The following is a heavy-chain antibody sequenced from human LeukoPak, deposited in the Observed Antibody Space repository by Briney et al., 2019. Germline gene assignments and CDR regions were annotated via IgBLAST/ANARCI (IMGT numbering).Heavy chain of an antibody. J-gene: IGHJ5*02. CDR3: ARGTVGYCSGGGCQGWFDP. V-gene: IGHV4-39*01. Sequence: SETLSLTCTVSGGSINSNLYYWGWIRQPPGKGLEWIGNIYYSGSTYYNPSLKSRVTISVDTSKNQFSLKLSSVTAADTAVYYCARGTVGYCSGGGCQGWFDPWGQGTLVTVSS. CDR2: IYYSGST. CDR1: GGSINSNLYY. D-gene: IGHD2-15*01.